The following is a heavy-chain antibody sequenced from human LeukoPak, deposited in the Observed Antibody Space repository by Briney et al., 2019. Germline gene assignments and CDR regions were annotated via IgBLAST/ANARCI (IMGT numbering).Heavy chain of an antibody. Sequence: ASVTVSCKASGYTFTIYDINWVRQATGQGLEWMGWMNPNSGNTGYAQKFQGRVTITRNTSISTAYMELSSLRSEDTAVYYCARATTSYSNYDYYYYYMDVWGKGTTVTVSS. J-gene: IGHJ6*03. CDR2: MNPNSGNT. V-gene: IGHV1-8*03. CDR1: GYTFTIYD. CDR3: ARATTSYSNYDYYYYYMDV. D-gene: IGHD4-11*01.